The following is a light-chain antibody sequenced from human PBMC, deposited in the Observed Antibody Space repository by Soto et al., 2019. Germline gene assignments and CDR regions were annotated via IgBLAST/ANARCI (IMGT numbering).Light chain of an antibody. V-gene: IGLV2-14*01. CDR3: SSYTSSNTLV. Sequence: QSALTQPASVSGSPGQSITISCTGTSSDVGGSNYVSWYQQHPGKAPKLMIYDVSNRPSGVSNRFSGSKSGNTASLTISGLRAEDEADYCCSSYTSSNTLVFGGGTKLTVL. CDR1: SSDVGGSNY. CDR2: DVS. J-gene: IGLJ2*01.